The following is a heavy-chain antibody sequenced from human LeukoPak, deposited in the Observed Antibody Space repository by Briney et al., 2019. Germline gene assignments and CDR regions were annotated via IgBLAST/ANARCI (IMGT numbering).Heavy chain of an antibody. CDR3: ARDATPQFGLAYCTSTSCYVGGVDYMDV. CDR2: IYYSGST. J-gene: IGHJ6*03. V-gene: IGHV4-39*07. CDR1: GGSISSGSYY. D-gene: IGHD2-2*01. Sequence: PSETLSLACTVSGGSISSGSYYWGWIRQPPGKGLEWIGSIYYSGSTYYNPSLKSRVTISVDTSKNQFSLKLSSVTAADTAVYYCARDATPQFGLAYCTSTSCYVGGVDYMDVWGKGTTVTVSS.